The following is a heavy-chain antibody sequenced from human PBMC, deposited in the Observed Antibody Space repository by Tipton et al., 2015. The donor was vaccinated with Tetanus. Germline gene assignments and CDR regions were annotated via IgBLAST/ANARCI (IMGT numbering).Heavy chain of an antibody. J-gene: IGHJ1*01. V-gene: IGHV4-59*01. CDR3: ARTSGYLYSSY. Sequence: TLSLTCTVSGGSISTYHWNWIRQLPGKGLEWIGYIDYFGTTKYNPSLKGRVAMSVDTSKNQLSLKLSSVTSADTAVYYCARTSGYLYSSYWGQGTLVTVSS. CDR1: GGSISTYH. CDR2: IDYFGTT. D-gene: IGHD3-3*01.